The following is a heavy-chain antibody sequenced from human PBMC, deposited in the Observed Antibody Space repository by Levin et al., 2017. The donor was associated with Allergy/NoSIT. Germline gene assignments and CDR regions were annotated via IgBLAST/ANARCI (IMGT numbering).Heavy chain of an antibody. V-gene: IGHV4-34*01. Sequence: SETLSLTCAVYGGSFSGYYWSWIRQPPGKGLEWIGEINHSGSTNYNPSLKSRVTISVDTSKNQFSLKLSSVTAADTAVYYCARGRDDYSNYWALGPSWYFDLWGRGTLVTVSS. CDR3: ARGRDDYSNYWALGPSWYFDL. CDR2: INHSGST. D-gene: IGHD4-11*01. CDR1: GGSFSGYY. J-gene: IGHJ2*01.